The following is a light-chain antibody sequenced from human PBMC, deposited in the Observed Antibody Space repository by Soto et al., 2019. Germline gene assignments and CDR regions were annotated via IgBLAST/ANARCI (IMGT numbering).Light chain of an antibody. J-gene: IGLJ2*01. CDR1: SSDVGGYYY. V-gene: IGLV2-8*01. Sequence: QSALTQPPSASGSPGQSVTISCTGTSSDVGGYYYVSWYQQHPGKAPKLMIYEVTQRPSGVPDRFSGSKSGNTASLTVSGLQPDDEADYYCCSYAGSDKVIFGGGTKLTVL. CDR3: CSYAGSDKVI. CDR2: EVT.